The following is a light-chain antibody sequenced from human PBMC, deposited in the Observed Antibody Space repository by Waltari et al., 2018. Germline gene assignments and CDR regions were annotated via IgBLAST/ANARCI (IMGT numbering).Light chain of an antibody. CDR1: SIKTCY. J-gene: IGLJ6*01. CDR3: HSWDSSGTHHDV. CDR2: GKN. V-gene: IGLV3-19*02. Sequence: SSGLTQEPGLSVALGHTVSMTCEGDSIKTCYASWYQQRPGQVPVRVVYGKNYRPSGIPEGYSGSWPGLTGPLTFTAAQVEDETPPYCHSWDSSGTHHDVFGSGTKLTVL.